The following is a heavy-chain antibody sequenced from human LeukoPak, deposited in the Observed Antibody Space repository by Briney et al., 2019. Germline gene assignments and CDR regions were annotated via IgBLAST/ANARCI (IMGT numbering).Heavy chain of an antibody. CDR1: GFTFSSYW. J-gene: IGHJ4*02. D-gene: IGHD1-26*01. CDR3: ARADWGSGATGTDY. V-gene: IGHV3-7*01. CDR2: IKQDGSEK. Sequence: PGGSLRLSCAASGFTFSSYWMSWVRQAPGKGLEWVANIKQDGSEKYYVDSVKGRFTISRDNAKNSLYLQMNSLRAEDTAVYYCARADWGSGATGTDYWGQGTLVTVSS.